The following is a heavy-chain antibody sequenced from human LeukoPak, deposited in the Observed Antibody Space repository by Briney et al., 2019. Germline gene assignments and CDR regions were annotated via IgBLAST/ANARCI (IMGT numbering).Heavy chain of an antibody. CDR3: ARGGDRPGRYYYYGMDV. J-gene: IGHJ6*02. Sequence: SQTLSLTCAISGDSVPSSSATWNWIRQSPSRGLERLGRTYYRSKWYNDYAVSVKSRITINPDTSKNQFSLQLNSVTPEDTAVYFCARGGDRPGRYYYYGMDVWGQGTTVTVSS. D-gene: IGHD3-16*01. CDR1: GDSVPSSSAT. CDR2: TYYRSKWYN. V-gene: IGHV6-1*01.